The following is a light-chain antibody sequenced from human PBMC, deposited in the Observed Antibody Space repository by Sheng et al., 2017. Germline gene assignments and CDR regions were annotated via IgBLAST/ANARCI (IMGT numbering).Light chain of an antibody. Sequence: DIQMTQSPSSLSASVGDRVTITCQASQDIKNFLNWYQQKPGKAPYLLIYDVSKLETGVPSRFSGSGYGTEFTFTISGLQPEDFATYYCQQYDKVPPTFGQGTKLEI. CDR1: QDIKNF. J-gene: IGKJ2*01. CDR2: DVS. CDR3: QQYDKVPPT. V-gene: IGKV1-33*01.